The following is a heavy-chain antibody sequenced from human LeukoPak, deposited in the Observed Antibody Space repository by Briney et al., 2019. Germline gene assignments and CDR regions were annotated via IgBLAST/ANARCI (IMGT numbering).Heavy chain of an antibody. D-gene: IGHD1-26*01. CDR1: GGSISNSISY. CDR2: IYYNANT. Sequence: SGTLFPTWTAAGGSISNSISYWGRMRQPPREGMGRVWSIYYNANTYYTPSLKSRITISVDTSKNQFSLRLSSVTAADTAVYYCARVGATPRYYNYYGMDVWGQGTTVTVSS. V-gene: IGHV4-39*07. CDR3: ARVGATPRYYNYYGMDV. J-gene: IGHJ6*02.